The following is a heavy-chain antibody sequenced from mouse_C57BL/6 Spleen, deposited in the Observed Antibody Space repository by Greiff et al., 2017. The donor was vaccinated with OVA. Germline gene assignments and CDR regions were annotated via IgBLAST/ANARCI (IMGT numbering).Heavy chain of an antibody. D-gene: IGHD2-1*01. CDR1: GYTFTDYY. V-gene: IGHV1-26*01. Sequence: EVKLMESGPELVKPGASVKISCKASGYTFTDYYMNWVKQSHGKSLEWIGDINPNNGGTSYNQKFKGKATLTVDKSSSTAYMELRSLTSEDSAVYYCARLLWSWGFAYWGQGTLVTVSA. CDR2: INPNNGGT. CDR3: ARLLWSWGFAY. J-gene: IGHJ3*01.